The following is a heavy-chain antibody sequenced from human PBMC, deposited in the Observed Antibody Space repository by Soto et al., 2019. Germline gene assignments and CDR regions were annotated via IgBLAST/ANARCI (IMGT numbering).Heavy chain of an antibody. V-gene: IGHV4-59*02. Sequence: PSETLSLTCTVSGGSVSSFYWSWIRQPPGKGLEWIGYIYYTGITNYNPSLKSRVTISVDTSKNQFSLKLSSVTAADTAVYYCARARGWYRVGYFDYWGQGTLVTVSS. CDR1: GGSVSSFY. D-gene: IGHD6-19*01. J-gene: IGHJ4*02. CDR3: ARARGWYRVGYFDY. CDR2: IYYTGIT.